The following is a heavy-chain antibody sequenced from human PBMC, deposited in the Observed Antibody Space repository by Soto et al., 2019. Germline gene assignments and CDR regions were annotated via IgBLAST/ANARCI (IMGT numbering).Heavy chain of an antibody. D-gene: IGHD2-2*02. CDR2: ISSRSTYI. Sequence: GGALRRSCAGSGFSFSSYSMNWVLQSPGKGLDWVSSISSRSTYIYHADPVKGRFTISRDNPQTSLYLQMTSLRAEATAVYYCARRPAAIPVLRYYGMAVWGQGTTVTVSS. J-gene: IGHJ6*02. CDR3: ARRPAAIPVLRYYGMAV. V-gene: IGHV3-21*01. CDR1: GFSFSSYS.